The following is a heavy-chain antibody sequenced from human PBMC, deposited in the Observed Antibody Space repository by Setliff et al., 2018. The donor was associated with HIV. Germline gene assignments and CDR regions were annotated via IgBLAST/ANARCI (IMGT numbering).Heavy chain of an antibody. J-gene: IGHJ4*02. Sequence: GGSLRLSCAASRFDFNNYWMCWVRQAPGKGLEWVANIQQHGSEIHYVASVEGRFTISRDNAKNSLYLQMNSLRAEDTALYYCARLRINDFWGQGTPVTVSS. CDR1: RFDFNNYW. V-gene: IGHV3-7*01. CDR2: IQQHGSEI. CDR3: ARLRINDF.